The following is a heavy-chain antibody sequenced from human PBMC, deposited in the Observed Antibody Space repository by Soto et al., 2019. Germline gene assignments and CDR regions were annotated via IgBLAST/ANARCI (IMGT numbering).Heavy chain of an antibody. J-gene: IGHJ5*02. V-gene: IGHV1-18*01. D-gene: IGHD5-12*01. CDR1: GYTFFTYD. Sequence: QVHLVQSGVEVKTPGASVKVSCQASGYTFFTYDISWVRQAPGQGLAWMGWISTYSGDTKYAQKLQGRVTMTTDTSTTTAYLALRSLSSDDTAVYYCARHHGPTTSENGFDPWGQGTLVTVSS. CDR3: ARHHGPTTSENGFDP. CDR2: ISTYSGDT.